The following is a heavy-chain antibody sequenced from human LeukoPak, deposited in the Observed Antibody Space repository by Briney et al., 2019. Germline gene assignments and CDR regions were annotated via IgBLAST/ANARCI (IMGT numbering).Heavy chain of an antibody. V-gene: IGHV3-64*01. D-gene: IGHD4-17*01. CDR2: ISSNGGST. CDR3: AKDFYDSGDIAFDI. CDR1: GFTFSSYA. J-gene: IGHJ3*02. Sequence: GGSLRLSRAASGFTFSSYAMHWVRQAPGKGLECVSAISSNGGSTYYANSVKGRFTISRDNSKNTLYLQMGSLRAEDMAVYYCAKDFYDSGDIAFDIWGQGTMVTVSS.